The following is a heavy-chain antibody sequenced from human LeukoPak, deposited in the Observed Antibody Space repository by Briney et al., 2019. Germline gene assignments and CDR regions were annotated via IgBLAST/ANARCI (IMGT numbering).Heavy chain of an antibody. V-gene: IGHV3-21*01. D-gene: IGHD2-2*01. CDR3: AREVVIVVEPAANTIDY. CDR2: ISKSSTYK. Sequence: GGSLRLSCTTSGFNFNNAWMNWVRQAPGKGLEWVSAISKSSTYKKYADSVKGRFTVSRDNAKNSLFLQMNSLRVEDTAVYYCAREVVIVVEPAANTIDYWGQGTRVTVSS. J-gene: IGHJ4*02. CDR1: GFNFNNAW.